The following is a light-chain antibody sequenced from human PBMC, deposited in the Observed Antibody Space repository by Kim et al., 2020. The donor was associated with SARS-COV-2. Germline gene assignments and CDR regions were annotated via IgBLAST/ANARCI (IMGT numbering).Light chain of an antibody. CDR1: QGISSY. CDR2: AAS. Sequence: IQLTQSPSSLSASVGDRVTITCRASQGISSYLAWYQQKPGKAPKLLIYAASTLQSGVPSRFSGSGSGTDFTLTISSLQPEDSATYFCQQFNSQPLTFGGGTKVDIK. V-gene: IGKV1-9*01. CDR3: QQFNSQPLT. J-gene: IGKJ4*01.